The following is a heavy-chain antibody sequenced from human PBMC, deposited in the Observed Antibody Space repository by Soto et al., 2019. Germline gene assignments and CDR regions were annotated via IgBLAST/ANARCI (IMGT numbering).Heavy chain of an antibody. CDR3: GRSRFVIGVTEDYYGMDV. CDR2: VIPLFRTA. J-gene: IGHJ6*02. Sequence: QVQVVQSGAEVKKPGSSVKVSCKSSGGTFSNSPISWVRQAPGQGLEWMGGVIPLFRTANYAQKFQGRVTITVDESTNTAYMDLSSLTSGDTAVYYCGRSRFVIGVTEDYYGMDVWGQGTTVTVSS. CDR1: GGTFSNSP. D-gene: IGHD3-10*01. V-gene: IGHV1-69*12.